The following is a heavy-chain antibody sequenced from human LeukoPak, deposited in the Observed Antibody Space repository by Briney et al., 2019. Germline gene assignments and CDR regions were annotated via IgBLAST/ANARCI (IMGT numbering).Heavy chain of an antibody. Sequence: GGSLRLSCAASGFTFSSYWMNWVRQAPGKGLEWVSYISSGSTIYYADSVKGRFTISRDNAKNSLYLQMNSLRAEDTAVYYCARVDYGSGSYYKSFDYWGQGTLVTVSS. CDR2: ISSGSTI. V-gene: IGHV3-48*03. CDR1: GFTFSSYW. J-gene: IGHJ4*02. CDR3: ARVDYGSGSYYKSFDY. D-gene: IGHD3-10*01.